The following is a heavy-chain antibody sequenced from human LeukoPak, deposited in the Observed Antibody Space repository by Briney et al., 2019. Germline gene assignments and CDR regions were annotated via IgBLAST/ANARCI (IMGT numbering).Heavy chain of an antibody. J-gene: IGHJ4*02. CDR2: IKSKTDGGTT. CDR3: ARDMSGYSYGSDY. D-gene: IGHD5-18*01. CDR1: GFTFSNAW. V-gene: IGHV3-15*01. Sequence: GGSLRLSCAASGFTFSNAWMTWVRQAPGKGLEWVGRIKSKTDGGTTDYAAPVKGRFTISRDDSKNTLYLQMNSLRAEDTAVYYCARDMSGYSYGSDYWGQGTLVTVSS.